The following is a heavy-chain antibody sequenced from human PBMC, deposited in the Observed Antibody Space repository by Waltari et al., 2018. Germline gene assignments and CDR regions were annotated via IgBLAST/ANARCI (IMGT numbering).Heavy chain of an antibody. CDR2: IMADSKYT. CDR1: GDTFSSDT. CDR3: AGGDGGYFYYKLDV. D-gene: IGHD2-21*02. J-gene: IGHJ6*02. V-gene: IGHV1-69*02. Sequence: QVHLVQSGAEVKKPGSSVKVSCKPSGDTFSSDTVNWVRQAPGQGLEWMGRIMADSKYTDYARGLQGRFTITADKSTSTVYMELTSLTSEDTAVYYCAGGDGGYFYYKLDVWGQGTTVTVSS.